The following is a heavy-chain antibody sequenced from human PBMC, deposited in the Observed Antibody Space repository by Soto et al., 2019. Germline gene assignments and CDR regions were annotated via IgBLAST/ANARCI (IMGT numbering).Heavy chain of an antibody. CDR3: AKASSGYEPSYFDY. CDR2: ISGSGGST. J-gene: IGHJ4*02. V-gene: IGHV3-23*01. CDR1: GYTFSNFW. D-gene: IGHD5-12*01. Sequence: SGGSLRLSXAASGYTFSNFWMHWVRQAPGKGLEWVSAISGSGGSTYYADSVKGRFTISRDNSKNTLYLQMNSLRAEDTAVYYCAKASSGYEPSYFDYWGQGTLVTVSS.